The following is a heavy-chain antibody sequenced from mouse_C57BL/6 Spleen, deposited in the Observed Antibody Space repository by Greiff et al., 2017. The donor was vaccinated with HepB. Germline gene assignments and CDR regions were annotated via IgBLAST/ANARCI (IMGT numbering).Heavy chain of an antibody. V-gene: IGHV3-1*01. CDR1: GYSITSGYD. D-gene: IGHD2-5*01. CDR2: ISYSGST. J-gene: IGHJ2*01. Sequence: DVKLQESGPGMVKPSQSLSLTCTVTGYSITSGYDWHWIRHFPGNKLEWMGYISYSGSTNYNPSLKSRISITHDTSKNHFFLKLNSVTTEDTATYYCARWDSNFFDYWGQGTTLTVSS. CDR3: ARWDSNFFDY.